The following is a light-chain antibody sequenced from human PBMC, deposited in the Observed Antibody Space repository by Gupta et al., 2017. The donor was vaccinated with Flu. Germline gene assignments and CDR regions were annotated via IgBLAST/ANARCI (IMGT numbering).Light chain of an antibody. J-gene: IGKJ2*01. Sequence: DTQMTQSPSSLSASVGDRVIITCRASQSISSYLNWYQQKPGKAPKLLIYTASNLQSGVPSRFSGSGYGTDFTLTISSLQPGDFATYYCQQSYSPTHTFGQGTKVEIK. CDR1: QSISSY. CDR3: QQSYSPTHT. V-gene: IGKV1-39*01. CDR2: TAS.